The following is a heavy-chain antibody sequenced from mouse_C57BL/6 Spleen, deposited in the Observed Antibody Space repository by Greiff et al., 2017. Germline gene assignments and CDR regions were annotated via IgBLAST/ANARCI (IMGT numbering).Heavy chain of an antibody. Sequence: ESGPGLVKPSQSLSLTCSVTGYSITSGYYWNWIRQFPGNKLEWMGSISYDGSNTNNPSLKNRISITRDTSTNQFFLKLNSVTTDDTATYYGARDVYYYGSSYPFAYWGQGTLVTVSA. V-gene: IGHV3-6*01. J-gene: IGHJ3*01. CDR2: ISYDGSN. CDR3: ARDVYYYGSSYPFAY. CDR1: GYSITSGYY. D-gene: IGHD1-1*01.